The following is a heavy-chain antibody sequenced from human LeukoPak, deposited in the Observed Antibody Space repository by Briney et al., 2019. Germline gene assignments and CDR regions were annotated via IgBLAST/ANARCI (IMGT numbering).Heavy chain of an antibody. CDR3: AKDHDNTDYYYYFDS. J-gene: IGHJ4*02. CDR1: GFTVSTNH. D-gene: IGHD2-21*02. Sequence: GGSLRLSCAVSGFTVSTNHMTWVRQAPGKGLEWVSSISKNGKTTFYKDSVKGRFTISRDNSKDTLHLQMDRLRAEDTALYFCAKDHDNTDYYYYFDSWGPGTLVTVSS. V-gene: IGHV3-23*01. CDR2: ISKNGKTT.